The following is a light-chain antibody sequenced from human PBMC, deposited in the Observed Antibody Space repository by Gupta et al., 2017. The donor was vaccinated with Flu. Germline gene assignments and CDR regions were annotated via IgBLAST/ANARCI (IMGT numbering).Light chain of an antibody. CDR1: QSVTNN. CDR3: LQRSQWGGLT. V-gene: IGKV3-11*01. Sequence: EIVLTQSPATLSLSPGDGATLSCRASQSVTNNVAWYQQKPDQAPRLLIYDASNRATGIPARFSGSGSGTDFTLTISSLEPEDFAFYYCLQRSQWGGLTFGGGTKVEIK. CDR2: DAS. J-gene: IGKJ4*01.